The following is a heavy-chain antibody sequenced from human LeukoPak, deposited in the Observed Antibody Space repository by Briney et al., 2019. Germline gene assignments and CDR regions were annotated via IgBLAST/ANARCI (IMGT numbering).Heavy chain of an antibody. CDR3: ARAEVRGYYFDY. CDR1: GFTFSSYA. CDR2: ISYDGSNK. V-gene: IGHV3-30*04. J-gene: IGHJ4*02. Sequence: QPGGSLRLSCAASGFTFSSYAMNWVRQAPGKGLEWVAVISYDGSNKYYADSVKGRFTISRDNSKNTLYLQMNSLRAEDTAVYYCARAEVRGYYFDYWGQGTLVTVSS. D-gene: IGHD3-10*01.